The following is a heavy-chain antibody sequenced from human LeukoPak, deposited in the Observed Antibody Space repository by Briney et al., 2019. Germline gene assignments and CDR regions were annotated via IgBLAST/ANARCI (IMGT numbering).Heavy chain of an antibody. CDR3: ARAQSIAAAGTFSYY. Sequence: ASVKVSCKASGYTFTSYGISWVRQAPGQGLEWMGWISAYNGNTNYAQKLQGRVTMTTDTSTSTAYMELRSLRSDDTAVYYCARAQSIAAAGTFSYYWGQGTLVTVSS. V-gene: IGHV1-18*01. D-gene: IGHD6-13*01. CDR1: GYTFTSYG. CDR2: ISAYNGNT. J-gene: IGHJ4*02.